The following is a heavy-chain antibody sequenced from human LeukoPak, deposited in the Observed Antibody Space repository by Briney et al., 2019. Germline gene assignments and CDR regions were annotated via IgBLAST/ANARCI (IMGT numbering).Heavy chain of an antibody. J-gene: IGHJ5*02. Sequence: SETLSLTCTVSGGSVSSGSYYWSWIRQPPGKGLGWIGNIYYSGSTNYNPALKSRVTISVDTSKNQFSLKLSSVTAADTAVYYCARDLSYYGSGTYIGGFDPWGQGTLVTVSS. CDR1: GGSVSSGSYY. CDR3: ARDLSYYGSGTYIGGFDP. CDR2: IYYSGST. V-gene: IGHV4-61*01. D-gene: IGHD3-10*01.